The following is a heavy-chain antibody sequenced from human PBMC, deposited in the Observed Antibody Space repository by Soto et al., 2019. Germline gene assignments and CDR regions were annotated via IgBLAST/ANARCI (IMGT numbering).Heavy chain of an antibody. CDR1: GYTFTSYG. J-gene: IGHJ4*02. CDR3: ARETPDPITMVRGVMGY. D-gene: IGHD3-10*01. Sequence: QVQLVQSGAEVKKPGASVKVSCKASGYTFTSYGISWVRQAPGQGLEWMGWISAYNGNTNYAQKLQGRVTMTTDTSTSTAYMELRSLRSDDTAVYYCARETPDPITMVRGVMGYWGQGTLVTVSS. V-gene: IGHV1-18*01. CDR2: ISAYNGNT.